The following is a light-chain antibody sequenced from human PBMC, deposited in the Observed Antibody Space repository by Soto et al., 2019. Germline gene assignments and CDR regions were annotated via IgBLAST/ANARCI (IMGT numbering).Light chain of an antibody. Sequence: AIRMTQSPSSFSASTGDRVTITCRASQGISSYLVWYQQKPGKAPKLLIYAASTLQSGVPSRFSGSGSGTEYTLTISSLQPDDFATYYCQQYNSRWTFGQGTKVDIK. V-gene: IGKV1-8*01. J-gene: IGKJ1*01. CDR3: QQYNSRWT. CDR2: AAS. CDR1: QGISSY.